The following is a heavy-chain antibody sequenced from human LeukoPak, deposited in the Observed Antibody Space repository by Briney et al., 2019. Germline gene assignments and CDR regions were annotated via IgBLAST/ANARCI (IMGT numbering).Heavy chain of an antibody. D-gene: IGHD3-10*01. CDR3: ARAKPKNMVRGLIMRRESRYYFDY. Sequence: GGSLRLSCAASGFTFSSNYMSWVRQAPGKGLEWVSVIYSGGSTYYPDSVKGRFTISRDNSKSTLYIQMNSLRAEDTAVYYCARAKPKNMVRGLIMRRESRYYFDYWGQGTLVTVSS. CDR1: GFTFSSNY. V-gene: IGHV3-53*01. CDR2: IYSGGST. J-gene: IGHJ4*02.